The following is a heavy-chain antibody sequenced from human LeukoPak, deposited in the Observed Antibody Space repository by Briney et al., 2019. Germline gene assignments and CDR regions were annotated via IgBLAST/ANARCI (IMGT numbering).Heavy chain of an antibody. J-gene: IGHJ5*01. CDR1: QFTFSHYG. V-gene: IGHV3-33*03. Sequence: RGSLRLSCAASQFTFSHYGMHWVRQAPGRGLEWVAAIWSDGSNTYYADSVKGRFTISRDNARNTLYLQMTSLRAEDTAVHYSATGAQRGVDFRNSHESCGHGTL. D-gene: IGHD4-11*01. CDR2: IWSDGSNT. CDR3: ATGAQRGVDFRNSHES.